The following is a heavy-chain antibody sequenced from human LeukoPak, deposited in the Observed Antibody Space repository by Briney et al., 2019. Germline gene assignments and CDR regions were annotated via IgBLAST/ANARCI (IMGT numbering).Heavy chain of an antibody. CDR3: ARSLYYYGSDSFDI. V-gene: IGHV4-34*01. J-gene: IGHJ3*02. CDR1: GGSFSGYY. D-gene: IGHD3-10*01. CDR2: INHSGST. Sequence: SPSETLSLTCAVYGGSFSGYYWSWIRQPPGKGLEWIGEINHSGSTNYNPSLKSRVTISVDTSKNQFSLKLSSVTAEDTAVYYCARSLYYYGSDSFDIWGQGTMVTVSS.